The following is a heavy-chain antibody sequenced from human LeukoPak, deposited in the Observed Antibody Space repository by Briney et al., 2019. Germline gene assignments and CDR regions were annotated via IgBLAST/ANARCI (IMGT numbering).Heavy chain of an antibody. Sequence: PSETLSLTCAVSSGSIFSSNWWSWVRQPPGKGLEWIGQIFHSGSTSYSPSLKSRVTISVDKSKNQFSLRLTSVTAADTAVYYCARSPTKRVPEDYWGQGTLVTVSS. J-gene: IGHJ4*02. CDR2: IFHSGST. CDR1: SGSIFSSNW. CDR3: ARSPTKRVPEDY. D-gene: IGHD2-2*01. V-gene: IGHV4-4*02.